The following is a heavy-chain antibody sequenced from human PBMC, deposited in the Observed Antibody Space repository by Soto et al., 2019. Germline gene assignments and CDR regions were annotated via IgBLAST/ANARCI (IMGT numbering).Heavy chain of an antibody. D-gene: IGHD2-2*01. V-gene: IGHV3-7*01. CDR1: GFTFISYW. J-gene: IGHJ4*02. Sequence: GGSLRLSCAASGFTFISYWMSWVRQAPGKGLEWVANIKQDGSEKYYVDSVKGRFTISRDNAKNSLYLQMNSLRAEDTAVYYCAREMPDYWGQGTLVTVSS. CDR3: AREMPDY. CDR2: IKQDGSEK.